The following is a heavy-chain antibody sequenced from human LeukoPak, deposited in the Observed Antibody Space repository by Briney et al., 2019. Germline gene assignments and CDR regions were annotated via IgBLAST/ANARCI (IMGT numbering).Heavy chain of an antibody. D-gene: IGHD3-3*01. CDR3: ARSVRPYYDFWSGYSFDP. Sequence: SETLSLTCTVFGGSISSYYWSWIRQPPGKGLEWIGYIYYSGSTNYNPSLKSRVTISVDTSKNQFSLKLSSVTAADTAVHYCARSVRPYYDFWSGYSFDPWGQGTLVTVSS. V-gene: IGHV4-59*01. CDR2: IYYSGST. CDR1: GGSISSYY. J-gene: IGHJ5*02.